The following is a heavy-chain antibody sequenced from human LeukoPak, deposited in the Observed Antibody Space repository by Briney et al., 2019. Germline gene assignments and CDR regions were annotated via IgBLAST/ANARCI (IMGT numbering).Heavy chain of an antibody. CDR3: ARDSSGDYDFDY. Sequence: GGSLRLSCAASGFTFSSYAMHWVRQAPGKGLEWVAVISYDGSNKYYADSVKGRFTISRDNSKNTLYLQMNSLRAEDTAVYYCARDSSGDYDFDYWGQGTLVTVSS. CDR2: ISYDGSNK. V-gene: IGHV3-30-3*01. J-gene: IGHJ4*02. D-gene: IGHD4-17*01. CDR1: GFTFSSYA.